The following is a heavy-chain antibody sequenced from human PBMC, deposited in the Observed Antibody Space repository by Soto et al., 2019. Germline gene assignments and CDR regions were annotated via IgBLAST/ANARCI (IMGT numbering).Heavy chain of an antibody. CDR1: GFTFSNYA. CDR2: ISGSGDST. J-gene: IGHJ6*02. V-gene: IGHV3-23*01. CDR3: AKIDGEEQMVTYYYYYAMDV. D-gene: IGHD2-8*01. Sequence: EVQLLESGGGLVQPGGTLRLSCSASGFTFSNYAMRWVRQATGKGLEWVSGISGSGDSTYYADSVKGRVTISRDNDKSTLYLQLNGLRAEDTAVYYCAKIDGEEQMVTYYYYYAMDVWGQGTTVTVSS.